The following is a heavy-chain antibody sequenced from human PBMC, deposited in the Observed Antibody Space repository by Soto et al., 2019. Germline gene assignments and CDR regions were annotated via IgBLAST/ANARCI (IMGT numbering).Heavy chain of an antibody. CDR1: GFTVSDYY. J-gene: IGHJ4*02. Sequence: PGGSLRLSCAASGFTVSDYYMSWIRRAPGKGLEWLSYSSNSGTYTRYADSVKGRFSISRDNAKNSLYLQINRLKGEDTATYYCARSGDNYNALDYWGQGTLVTVSS. V-gene: IGHV3-11*06. D-gene: IGHD1-1*01. CDR2: SSNSGTYT. CDR3: ARSGDNYNALDY.